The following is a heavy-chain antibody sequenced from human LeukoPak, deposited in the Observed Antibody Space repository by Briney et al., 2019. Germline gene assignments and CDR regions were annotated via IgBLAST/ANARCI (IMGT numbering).Heavy chain of an antibody. V-gene: IGHV4-39*01. J-gene: IGHJ5*02. CDR1: GGSISSSSYY. Sequence: SETLSLTCTVSGGSISSSSYYWGWIRQLPGKGLEWIGSIYYSGSTYYNPSLKSRVAISVDTSKNQFSLKLSSVTAADTAVYYCATNTYNWFDPWGQGTLVTVSS. CDR3: ATNTYNWFDP. CDR2: IYYSGST.